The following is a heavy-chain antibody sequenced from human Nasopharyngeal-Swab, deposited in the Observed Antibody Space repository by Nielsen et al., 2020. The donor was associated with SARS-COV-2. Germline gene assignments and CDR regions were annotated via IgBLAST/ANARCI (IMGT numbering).Heavy chain of an antibody. V-gene: IGHV3-7*01. CDR2: IKQDGSEK. CDR1: GFTFSSYW. D-gene: IGHD6-13*01. Sequence: GESLKISCAASGFTFSSYWMSWVRQAPGKGLEWVANIKQDGSEKYYVDSVKGRFTISRDNAKNSLYLQMNSLRAEDTAVYYCARGGWEGIAAADTRVYWGQGTLVTVSS. CDR3: ARGGWEGIAAADTRVY. J-gene: IGHJ4*02.